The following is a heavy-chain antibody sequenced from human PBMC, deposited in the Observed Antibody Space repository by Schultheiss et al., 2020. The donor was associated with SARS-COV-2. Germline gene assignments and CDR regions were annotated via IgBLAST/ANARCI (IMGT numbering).Heavy chain of an antibody. D-gene: IGHD1-26*01. CDR2: ISSNGGST. Sequence: GGSLRLSCAASGFPFSDYYMSWLRQAPGKGLEYVSAISSNGGSTYYANSVKGRFTISRDNSKNTLYLQMGSLRAEDMAVYYCARGRSGSYGELDYWGQGTLVTVSS. V-gene: IGHV3-64*01. CDR3: ARGRSGSYGELDY. J-gene: IGHJ4*02. CDR1: GFPFSDYY.